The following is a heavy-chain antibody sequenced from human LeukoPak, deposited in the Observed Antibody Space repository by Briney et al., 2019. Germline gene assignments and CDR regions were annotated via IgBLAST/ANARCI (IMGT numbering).Heavy chain of an antibody. Sequence: PSETLSLTCTLSGGSTSRGAYYWSWTRQHPGKCLEWNGYISDSRSTYYNPSLKGRVTIAVDTSKNQFSLTLSSVTAADTAVYSGARDPMTRAVGYYYGMDVWGKGTTVTVSS. V-gene: IGHV4-31*03. D-gene: IGHD2-2*01. CDR3: ARDPMTRAVGYYYGMDV. CDR2: ISDSRST. J-gene: IGHJ6*04. CDR1: GGSTSRGAYY.